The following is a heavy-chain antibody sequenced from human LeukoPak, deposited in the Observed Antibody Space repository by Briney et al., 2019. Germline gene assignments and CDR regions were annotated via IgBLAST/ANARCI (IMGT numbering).Heavy chain of an antibody. CDR1: GFTFSDYY. CDR3: ASLSSWYRSDYYGMDV. V-gene: IGHV3-11*01. Sequence: GGSLRLSCAASGFTFSDYYMSWIRQAPGKGLEWVSYISSSGSTIYYADSVKGRFTISRDNAKNSLYLQMNSLRAEDTAVYYRASLSSWYRSDYYGMDVWGQGTTVTVSS. CDR2: ISSSGSTI. J-gene: IGHJ6*02. D-gene: IGHD6-13*01.